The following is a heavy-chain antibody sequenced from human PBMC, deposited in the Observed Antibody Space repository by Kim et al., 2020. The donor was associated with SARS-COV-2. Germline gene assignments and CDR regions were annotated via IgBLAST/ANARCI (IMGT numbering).Heavy chain of an antibody. D-gene: IGHD1-26*01. CDR2: ISYDGSNQ. CDR3: AKPLGSYYYFDY. V-gene: IGHV3-30*18. CDR1: GFTFSSFG. Sequence: GGSLRLSCAASGFTFSSFGMHWVRQAPGKGLEWVAVISYDGSNQYYAGSVKGRFTISRDNSKNTLYLQMNSLRAEDTAVYYCAKPLGSYYYFDYWGQGTL. J-gene: IGHJ4*02.